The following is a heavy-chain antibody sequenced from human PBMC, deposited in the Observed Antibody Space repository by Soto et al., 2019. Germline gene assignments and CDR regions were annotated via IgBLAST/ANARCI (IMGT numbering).Heavy chain of an antibody. V-gene: IGHV3-7*01. Sequence: GGSLRLSCAASGFTFGYYWMSWVRQAPGKGLEWLATIKWDGSEKKYVDSVKGRFTVSRDNAKNSVYLQMDSLRAEDTAVYYCAKDLFMLEMATPHLFDLSGQRSLVIVS. CDR1: GFTFGYYW. D-gene: IGHD5-12*01. CDR3: AKDLFMLEMATPHLFDL. CDR2: IKWDGSEK. J-gene: IGHJ5*02.